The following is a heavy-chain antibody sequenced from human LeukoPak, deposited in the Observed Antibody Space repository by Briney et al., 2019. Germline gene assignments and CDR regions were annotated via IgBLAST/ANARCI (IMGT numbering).Heavy chain of an antibody. V-gene: IGHV3-53*01. CDR1: EFTVSSHY. D-gene: IGHD1-1*01. Sequence: GGSLRLSCAASEFTVSSHYMSWVRQAPGKGLEWDSSIYSGGSTYYADSVKGRFTIARDSSENTLYLQMNRLRAEDTAVYYCARGHNWNDRGAFDIWGQGTMVTVSS. J-gene: IGHJ3*02. CDR2: IYSGGST. CDR3: ARGHNWNDRGAFDI.